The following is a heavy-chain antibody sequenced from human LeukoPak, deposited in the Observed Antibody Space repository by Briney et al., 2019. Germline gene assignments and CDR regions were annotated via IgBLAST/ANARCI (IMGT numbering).Heavy chain of an antibody. D-gene: IGHD1-26*01. CDR3: ARDRYSGWFDP. CDR1: GGSIRSYY. CDR2: IYNSGTT. J-gene: IGHJ5*02. V-gene: IGHV4-59*01. Sequence: PSETLSLTCTVSGGSIRSYYWSWIRQAPGKGLEWIGYIYNSGTTKYNPSLKSRVTISADTSKTRFSLKLSSVTAADTAVYYCARDRYSGWFDPWGQGTLVTVSS.